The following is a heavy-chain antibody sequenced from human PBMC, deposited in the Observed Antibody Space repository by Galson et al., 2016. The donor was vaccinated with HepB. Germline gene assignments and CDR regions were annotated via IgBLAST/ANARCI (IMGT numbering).Heavy chain of an antibody. CDR2: IYSGGST. CDR1: GFTVSSNY. V-gene: IGHV3-53*01. CDR3: AKGLLECSSTSCYLYYGMHV. J-gene: IGHJ6*02. D-gene: IGHD2-2*01. Sequence: SLRLSCAASGFTVSSNYMSWVRQAPGKGLEWVSVIYSGGSTYYADSVKGRFTISRDNSKNTLYLQMNSLRAEDTAVYYCAKGLLECSSTSCYLYYGMHVWGQGTTVTVSS.